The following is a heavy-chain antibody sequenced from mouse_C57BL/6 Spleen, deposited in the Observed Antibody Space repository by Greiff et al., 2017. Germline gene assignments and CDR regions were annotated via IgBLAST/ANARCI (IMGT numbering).Heavy chain of an antibody. D-gene: IGHD1-1*01. J-gene: IGHJ2*01. CDR2: IRNKANNHAT. V-gene: IGHV6-6*01. CDR3: TLLLRTQPPFDY. Sequence: EVKLVESGGGLVQPGGSMKLSCAASGFTFSDAWMDWVRQSPEKGLEWVAEIRNKANNHATYYAESVKGRFTISRDDSKSSVYLQMNSLRAEDTGIYYCTLLLRTQPPFDYWGQGTTLTVSS. CDR1: GFTFSDAW.